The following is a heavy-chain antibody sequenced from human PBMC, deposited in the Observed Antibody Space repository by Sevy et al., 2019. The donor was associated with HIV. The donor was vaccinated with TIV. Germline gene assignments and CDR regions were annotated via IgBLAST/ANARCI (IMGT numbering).Heavy chain of an antibody. V-gene: IGHV6-1*01. Sequence: KQSQTLSLTCAISGDSVSSNSAAWNWIRQSPSRGLEWLGRTYYRSKWYNDYAVSVKSRITINPDTSNNHFSLQLNSVTPEDTAVYYCARAGGGGYCSGGSCYSSYYYFYGMDVWGQGTTVTVSS. CDR1: GDSVSSNSAA. J-gene: IGHJ6*02. CDR3: ARAGGGGYCSGGSCYSSYYYFYGMDV. D-gene: IGHD2-15*01. CDR2: TYYRSKWYN.